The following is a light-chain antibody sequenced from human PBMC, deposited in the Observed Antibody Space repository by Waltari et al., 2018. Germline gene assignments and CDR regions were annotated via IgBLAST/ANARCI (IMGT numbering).Light chain of an antibody. V-gene: IGKV3-20*01. Sequence: EIVLTQSPASLSLSPGDRATLSCRASQSVCRTLAWYQQRPGQAPRLLIYDAAGRATGIPESFSGSGSGTDFSLTISRLEPEDFAVYDCQKYGTRPATFGQGTKVEVK. CDR3: QKYGTRPAT. CDR1: QSVCRT. CDR2: DAA. J-gene: IGKJ1*01.